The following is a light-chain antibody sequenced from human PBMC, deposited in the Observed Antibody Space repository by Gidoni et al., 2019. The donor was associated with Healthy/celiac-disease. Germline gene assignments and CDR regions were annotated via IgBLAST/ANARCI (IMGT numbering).Light chain of an antibody. V-gene: IGLV3-1*01. CDR2: QDS. CDR1: KLGDKY. J-gene: IGLJ1*01. CDR3: QAWDSSTEV. Sequence: SYRLTQSSSVSVSTGQTASITCSGDKLGDKYACWHQQKPGQSPVLVIYQDSKRPSGIPERFSGSNSGNTATLTISGTQAMDEADYYCQAWDSSTEVFGTGTKVTVL.